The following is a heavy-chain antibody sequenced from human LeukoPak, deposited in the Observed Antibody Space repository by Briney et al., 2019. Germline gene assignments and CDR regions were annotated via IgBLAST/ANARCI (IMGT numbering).Heavy chain of an antibody. J-gene: IGHJ4*02. D-gene: IGHD1-26*01. CDR1: GFTFSTYW. CDR3: TRDVGGSLDY. Sequence: GGSLRLSCEASGFTFSTYWMAWVRQAPGKGLEWVANIKGDESARHQADSVKGRFTISRDNAKKSVYLQMSSRRGEDTAVYYCTRDVGGSLDYWGQGTLVTVSS. CDR2: IKGDESAR. V-gene: IGHV3-7*01.